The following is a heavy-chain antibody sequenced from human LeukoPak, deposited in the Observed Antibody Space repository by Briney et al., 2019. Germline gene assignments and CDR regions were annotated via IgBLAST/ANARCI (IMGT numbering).Heavy chain of an antibody. CDR3: ARAEPYYDFWSGYYSDAFDI. CDR2: IYTSGST. V-gene: IGHV4-4*07. Sequence: SSETLSLTCTVSGGSISSYYWSWIRQPAGKGLEWIGRIYTSGSTNYNPSLKSRVTISVDTSKNQFSLKLSSVTAADTAVYYCARAEPYYDFWSGYYSDAFDIWGQGTMVTVSS. D-gene: IGHD3-3*01. J-gene: IGHJ3*02. CDR1: GGSISSYY.